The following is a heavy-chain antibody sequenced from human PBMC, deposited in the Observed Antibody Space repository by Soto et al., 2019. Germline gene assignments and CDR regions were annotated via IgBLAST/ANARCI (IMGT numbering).Heavy chain of an antibody. CDR1: GFTFTSSA. CDR3: AAGQRGYSGYDSTNWFDP. J-gene: IGHJ5*02. Sequence: SVKVSCKASGFTFTSSAVQWVRQARGQRLEWIGWIVVGSGNTNYAQKFQERVTITRDMSTSTAYMELSSLRSEDTAVYYCAAGQRGYSGYDSTNWFDPWGQGTLVTVS. V-gene: IGHV1-58*01. D-gene: IGHD5-12*01. CDR2: IVVGSGNT.